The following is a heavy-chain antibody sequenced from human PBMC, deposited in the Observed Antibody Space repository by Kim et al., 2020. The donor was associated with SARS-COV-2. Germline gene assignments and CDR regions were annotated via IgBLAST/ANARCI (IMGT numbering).Heavy chain of an antibody. J-gene: IGHJ4*02. V-gene: IGHV3-64*02. CDR1: GFTFRSYA. D-gene: IGHD1-26*01. CDR2: ITDNGVTT. CDR3: ASVFSRSGSFDY. Sequence: GGSLRLSCAGSGFTFRSYAMQWVRQAPGKGLEYVSAITDNGVTTFYADSVKGRFTISRDNSKNMVYLQMGSLRPEDTAVYYCASVFSRSGSFDYWGQGTLVTVSS.